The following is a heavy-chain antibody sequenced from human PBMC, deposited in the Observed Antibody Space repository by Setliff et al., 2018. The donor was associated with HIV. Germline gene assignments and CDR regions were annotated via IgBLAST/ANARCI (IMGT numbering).Heavy chain of an antibody. Sequence: GGPVKVSCKASGYSFTAYYIHFVRQAPGQGLEWMGWIQTNSGGTKSAQKFQGRVTMTRDTSISTAYMELNSLTSDDTAVYYCARGRHSGTYEAFDIWGPGTMVTVSS. J-gene: IGHJ3*02. CDR3: ARGRHSGTYEAFDI. CDR2: IQTNSGGT. V-gene: IGHV1-2*02. D-gene: IGHD1-26*01. CDR1: GYSFTAYY.